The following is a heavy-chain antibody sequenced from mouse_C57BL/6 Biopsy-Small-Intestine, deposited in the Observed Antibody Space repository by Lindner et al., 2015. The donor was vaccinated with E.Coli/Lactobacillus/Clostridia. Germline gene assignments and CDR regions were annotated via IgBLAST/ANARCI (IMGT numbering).Heavy chain of an antibody. CDR2: INPSTDGT. D-gene: IGHD2-10*01. V-gene: IGHV1-42*01. Sequence: VQLQESGPELVKPGASVKISCKASGYSFTGYYVNWVKQSPEKSLEWIGEINPSTDGTGYNQKFKGKATLTVDKYSSTAYMQLKSLTSEDSAVYYCARSYYDNLDYWGQGTTLTVSS. J-gene: IGHJ2*01. CDR1: GYSFTGYY. CDR3: ARSYYDNLDY.